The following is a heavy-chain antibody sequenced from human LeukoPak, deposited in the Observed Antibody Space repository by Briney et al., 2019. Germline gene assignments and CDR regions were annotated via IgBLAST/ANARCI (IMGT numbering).Heavy chain of an antibody. CDR2: MNPNSGNT. CDR3: ARVIRVWFGEGYYYGMDV. J-gene: IGHJ6*02. D-gene: IGHD3-10*01. CDR1: GYTFTSYD. Sequence: ASVKVSCKASGYTFTSYDINWVRQATGQGLEWMGWMNPNSGNTGYAQKFQGRVTMTRNTSISTAYMELSSLRSEDTAVYYCARVIRVWFGEGYYYGMDVWGQGTTVTVSS. V-gene: IGHV1-8*01.